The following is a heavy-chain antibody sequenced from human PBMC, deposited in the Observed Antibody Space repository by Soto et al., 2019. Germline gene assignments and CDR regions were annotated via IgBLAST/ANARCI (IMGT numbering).Heavy chain of an antibody. CDR1: GGTFSTSA. V-gene: IGHV1-69*12. CDR3: ARDKDRAQLGGNYYYIKDG. Sequence: QVQVVQSGAEVKKPGSSVKVSCKTSGGTFSTSAISWVRQAPGQGLEWMGGIMPIFRTADYAQKFQGGVTITADEPTTTAYLELSSLRSEDTAVYYCARDKDRAQLGGNYYYIKDGWAKGPRSPSP. CDR2: IMPIFRTA. J-gene: IGHJ6*02. D-gene: IGHD3-3*02.